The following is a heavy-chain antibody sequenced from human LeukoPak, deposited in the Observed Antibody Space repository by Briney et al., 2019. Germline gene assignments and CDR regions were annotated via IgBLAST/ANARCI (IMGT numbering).Heavy chain of an antibody. J-gene: IGHJ4*02. CDR3: ARDLKESSRWTLPIDY. CDR2: ISSGSSYI. CDR1: GFTFSSYS. D-gene: IGHD6-13*01. V-gene: IGHV3-21*01. Sequence: KSGGSLRRSCAASGFTFSSYSMNWVRQAPGKGLEWVSSISSGSSYIYYADSVKGRFTISRDNAKNSLYLQMNSLRAEDTAVYYCARDLKESSRWTLPIDYWGQGTLVTVSS.